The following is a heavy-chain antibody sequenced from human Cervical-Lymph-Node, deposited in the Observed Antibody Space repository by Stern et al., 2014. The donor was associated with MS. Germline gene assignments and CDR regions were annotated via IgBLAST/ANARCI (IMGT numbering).Heavy chain of an antibody. J-gene: IGHJ4*02. V-gene: IGHV1-18*01. CDR3: ARAAGILDF. CDR2: ISAYNGNT. CDR1: GYTFTSYG. Sequence: VQLEESGNEVKKPGASVKVSCEASGYTFTSYGISWVRQAPGQGLEWMVWISAYNGNTKYEQKVQDRVTMTTDTSTSTVYVELRNLRSDYAALYYCARAAGILDFWGQGTLVTVSS. D-gene: IGHD1-1*01.